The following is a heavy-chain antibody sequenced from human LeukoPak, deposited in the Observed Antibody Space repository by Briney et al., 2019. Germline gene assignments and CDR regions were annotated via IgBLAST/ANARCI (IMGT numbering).Heavy chain of an antibody. CDR1: GYTFTGYY. CDR3: ARIPLVGATLDY. CDR2: INPNSGGT. V-gene: IGHV1-2*02. Sequence: ASVKVSCKASGYTFTGYYMHWVRQAPGQGLEWMGWINPNSGGTNYAQKFQGRVTMTRDTSISTAYMELSRLRSEDTAVYYCARIPLVGATLDYWGQGTLVTVSS. D-gene: IGHD1-26*01. J-gene: IGHJ4*02.